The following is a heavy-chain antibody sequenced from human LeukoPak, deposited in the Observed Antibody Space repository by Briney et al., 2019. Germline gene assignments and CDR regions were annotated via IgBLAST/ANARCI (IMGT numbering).Heavy chain of an antibody. Sequence: PGGSLRHSCAASGFAFSSYAMSWVRQAPGKGLEWVSAISGSGGSTYYADSVKGRFTISRDNSKNTLYLQMNSLRAEDTAVYYCAKDSGMIVVVIAYFDYWGQGTLVTVSS. D-gene: IGHD3-22*01. CDR1: GFAFSSYA. J-gene: IGHJ4*02. V-gene: IGHV3-23*01. CDR2: ISGSGGST. CDR3: AKDSGMIVVVIAYFDY.